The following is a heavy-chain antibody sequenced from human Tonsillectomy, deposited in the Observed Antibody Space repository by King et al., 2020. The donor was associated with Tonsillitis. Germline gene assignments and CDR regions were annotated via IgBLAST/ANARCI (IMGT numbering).Heavy chain of an antibody. Sequence: VQLVESGGGLVEPGGSLRLSCTASGFIFFGYSMNWVRQAPGTGPEWVSSISSNRYYIYYGGPLRGRFTVSRDNAKNSPYLQMNSLGAEDTAVYYCARGNSGSYQRDDALDIWGRGTRVTVSA. CDR3: ARGNSGSYQRDDALDI. V-gene: IGHV3-21*01. D-gene: IGHD1-26*01. CDR1: GFIFFGYS. CDR2: ISSNRYYI. J-gene: IGHJ3*02.